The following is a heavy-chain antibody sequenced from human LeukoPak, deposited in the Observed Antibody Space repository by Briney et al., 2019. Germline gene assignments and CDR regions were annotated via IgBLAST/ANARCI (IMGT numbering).Heavy chain of an antibody. CDR1: GYSFTSYW. J-gene: IGHJ4*02. D-gene: IGHD3-10*01. CDR3: ARQVTMVRGVIIPLHYFDY. V-gene: IGHV5-51*01. CDR2: IYPGDSDT. Sequence: GESLKISCKGSGYSFTSYWIGWVRQMPGKGLEWMGIIYPGDSDTRYSPSFQGQVTISADKSISTAYLQWSSLKASHTAMYYCARQVTMVRGVIIPLHYFDYWGQGTLVTVSS.